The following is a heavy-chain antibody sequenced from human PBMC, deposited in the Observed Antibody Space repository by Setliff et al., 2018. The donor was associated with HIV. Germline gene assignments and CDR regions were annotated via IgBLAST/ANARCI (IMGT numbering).Heavy chain of an antibody. D-gene: IGHD3-22*01. J-gene: IGHJ4*02. V-gene: IGHV3-43D*03. CDR3: ARGVTMIEGGYYFDY. Sequence: GSLRLSCAAFGFTFNDYAMHWVRQVPGKGLEWVSLITWNGGRAYYADSVEGRFTISRDNAKNSLYLQMNSLRAEDTALYYCARGVTMIEGGYYFDYWGQGTLVTVSS. CDR1: GFTFNDYA. CDR2: ITWNGGRA.